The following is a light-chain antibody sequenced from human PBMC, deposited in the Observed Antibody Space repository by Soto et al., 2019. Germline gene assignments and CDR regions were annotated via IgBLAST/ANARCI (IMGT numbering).Light chain of an antibody. J-gene: IGKJ1*01. CDR3: QQSYSSPWT. V-gene: IGKV1-39*01. CDR1: QSISSY. CDR2: AAS. Sequence: DIQMTKFPSSLSASVGDSVPITCRASQSISSYLNWYQQKPGKAPKVRIYAASSLQRGVPSRFSGSGSGTDFTLTISCLQPEDFATYYCQQSYSSPWTFGQGTKVDIK.